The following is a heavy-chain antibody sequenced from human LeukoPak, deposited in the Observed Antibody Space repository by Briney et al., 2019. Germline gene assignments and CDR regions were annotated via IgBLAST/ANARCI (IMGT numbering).Heavy chain of an antibody. CDR1: GGSISSGDYF. CDR3: TRAYWIGFHFDS. CDR2: IYYSGTA. D-gene: IGHD3-3*01. Sequence: SETLSLTCSVSGGSISSGDYFWTWIRQPPGKGLEYIGYIYYSGTAYYNPSLKSRITMSVDMSANQFSLRLTSVSAADTAVYYCTRAYWIGFHFDSWGQGILVSVSS. V-gene: IGHV4-30-4*01. J-gene: IGHJ4*02.